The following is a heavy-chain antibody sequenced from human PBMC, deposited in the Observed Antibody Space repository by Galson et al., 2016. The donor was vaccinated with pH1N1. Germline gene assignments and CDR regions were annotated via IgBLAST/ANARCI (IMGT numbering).Heavy chain of an antibody. V-gene: IGHV1-69*13. CDR2: IIPIFGTP. D-gene: IGHD3-22*01. CDR1: GGAFSAYA. Sequence: SVKVSCKASGGAFSAYAISWVRQAPGQGLEWIGGIIPIFGTPNYAQKFQGRVTITADESTSTHYMELSSLRSEDTAIHYCARRDKYFDTSGFQNWGQGTLVTVSS. J-gene: IGHJ4*02. CDR3: ARRDKYFDTSGFQN.